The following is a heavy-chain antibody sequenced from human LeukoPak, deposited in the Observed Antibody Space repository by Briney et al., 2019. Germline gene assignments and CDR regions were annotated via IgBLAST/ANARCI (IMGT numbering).Heavy chain of an antibody. CDR1: GFTFGDYA. V-gene: IGHV3-49*04. Sequence: PGRSLRLSCTASGFTFGDYAMSWVRQAPGKGLEWVGFIRSNAYSGTTEYAGSAKDKFTIPREDSKRIANLQMNSRKPEDTVVYYCTRSSAAAGYFQHCGQGTQVTVSS. J-gene: IGHJ1*01. CDR3: TRSSAAAGYFQH. D-gene: IGHD6-13*01. CDR2: IRSNAYSGTT.